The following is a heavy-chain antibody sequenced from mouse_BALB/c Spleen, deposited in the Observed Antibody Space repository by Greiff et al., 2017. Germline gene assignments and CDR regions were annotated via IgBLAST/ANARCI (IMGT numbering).Heavy chain of an antibody. CDR1: GFNIKDTY. CDR2: IDPANGNT. Sequence: EVKLVESGAELVKPGASVKLSCTASGFNIKDTYMHWVKQRPEQGLEWIGRIDPANGNTKYDPKFQGKATITADTSSNTAYLQLSSLTSEDTAVYYCARDGFYAMDDWGQGTSVTVAS. D-gene: IGHD2-3*01. V-gene: IGHV14-3*02. J-gene: IGHJ4*01. CDR3: ARDGFYAMDD.